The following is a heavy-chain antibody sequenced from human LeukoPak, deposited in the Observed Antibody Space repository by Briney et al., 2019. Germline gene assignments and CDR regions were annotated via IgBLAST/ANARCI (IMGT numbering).Heavy chain of an antibody. CDR2: IKSKIDGGTI. CDR3: ATDRLFFQH. Sequence: PGGSLRLSCAASGFTLTNAWMSWVRQAPGKGLEWVGRIKSKIDGGTIDYAAPVKDRFTISRDESKNTLFLQMNSLKSEDTAVYYCATDRLFFQHWGQGTLVTVSS. J-gene: IGHJ1*01. CDR1: GFTLTNAW. V-gene: IGHV3-15*01.